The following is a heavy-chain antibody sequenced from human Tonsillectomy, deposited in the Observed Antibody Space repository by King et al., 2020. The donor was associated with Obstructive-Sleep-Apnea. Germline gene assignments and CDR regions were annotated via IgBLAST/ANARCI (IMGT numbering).Heavy chain of an antibody. D-gene: IGHD3-22*01. J-gene: IGHJ5*02. Sequence: VQLVESGGGVVQPGRSLRLSCAASGFTFSSYAMHWVRQAPGKGLEWVAVISYDGSNKYYADPVKGRFTISRDNSKNTLYLQMNSLRAEDTAVYYCARPSDPYYYDSSGYYYAWGQGTLVTVSS. CDR1: GFTFSSYA. CDR3: ARPSDPYYYDSSGYYYA. CDR2: ISYDGSNK. V-gene: IGHV3-30-3*01.